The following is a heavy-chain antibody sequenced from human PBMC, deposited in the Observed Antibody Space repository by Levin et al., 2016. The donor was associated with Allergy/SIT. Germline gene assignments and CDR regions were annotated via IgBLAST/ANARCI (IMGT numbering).Heavy chain of an antibody. Sequence: WIRQPPGKGLEWVSVIYSGGSTYYADSVKGRFTISRDNSKNTLYLQMNSLRAEDTAVYYCARGGGSSTSYPRAVYYYYYGMDVWGQGTTVTVSS. J-gene: IGHJ6*02. CDR2: IYSGGST. CDR3: ARGGGSSTSYPRAVYYYYYGMDV. V-gene: IGHV3-53*01. D-gene: IGHD2-2*01.